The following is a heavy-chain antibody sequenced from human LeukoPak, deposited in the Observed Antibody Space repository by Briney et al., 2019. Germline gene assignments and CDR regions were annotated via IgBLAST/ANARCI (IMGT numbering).Heavy chain of an antibody. CDR3: AKQYYSGGRCHFDY. V-gene: IGHV3-11*06. D-gene: IGHD2-15*01. Sequence: PGGSLRLSCAASGFTFSDYYMSWIRQAPGKGLEWVSYISGSSSYTDYADSVKGRLTISRDNAKNSLYLQMNSLRAEDTAVYYCAKQYYSGGRCHFDYWGQGTLVTASS. CDR2: ISGSSSYT. J-gene: IGHJ4*02. CDR1: GFTFSDYY.